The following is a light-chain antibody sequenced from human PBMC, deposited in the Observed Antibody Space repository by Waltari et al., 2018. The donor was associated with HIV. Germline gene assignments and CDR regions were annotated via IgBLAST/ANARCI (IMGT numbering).Light chain of an antibody. CDR2: SDN. CDR1: TSNLGSNY. CDR3: AAWDDSLNGREV. V-gene: IGLV1-44*01. Sequence: QSVLTQPPSASGTPGQRVTISCSGTTSNLGSNYVNWYQQFPGTAPKLLIYSDNQRPSGVPDRISGSKAGTSASRTISGLQVEDEAEDYCAAWDDSLNGREVFGGGTKLTVL. J-gene: IGLJ2*01.